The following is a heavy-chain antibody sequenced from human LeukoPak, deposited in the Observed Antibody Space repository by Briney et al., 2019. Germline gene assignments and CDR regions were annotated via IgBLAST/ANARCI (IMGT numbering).Heavy chain of an antibody. Sequence: GGSLRLSCAASGFTCSSHEMSWVRQAPGKGLEWVAVVSRNGEATDYRGSVKGRLTISRDNSKNRVYLEMNSLRAEDTAIYYCAREMVTAQRYFDYWGQGTLVTVSS. CDR3: AREMVTAQRYFDY. D-gene: IGHD2-21*02. CDR2: VSRNGEAT. J-gene: IGHJ4*02. V-gene: IGHV3-23*01. CDR1: GFTCSSHE.